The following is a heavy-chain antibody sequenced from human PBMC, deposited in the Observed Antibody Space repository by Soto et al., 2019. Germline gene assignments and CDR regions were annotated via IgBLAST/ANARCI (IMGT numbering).Heavy chain of an antibody. J-gene: IGHJ5*02. CDR1: GGSVTRTSFY. Sequence: SETLSLTCTVSGGSVTRTSFYWIWIRQTPGKGLEWIGYFHYGGRTNYNPSLKSRVTISVDTSKNQFSLQLSSVTAADTALYFCLTDRAFSYAYDLWGQGTLVTVSS. D-gene: IGHD3-16*01. CDR3: LTDRAFSYAYDL. V-gene: IGHV4-61*01. CDR2: FHYGGRT.